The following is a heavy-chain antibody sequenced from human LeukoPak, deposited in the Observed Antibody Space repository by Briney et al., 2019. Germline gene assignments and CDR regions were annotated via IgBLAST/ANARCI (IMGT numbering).Heavy chain of an antibody. CDR1: GRSISSCDYY. CDR3: ARAIGDNGFDY. V-gene: IGHV4-30-4*02. D-gene: IGHD2-21*02. Sequence: PSDTLSLTCTVSGRSISSCDYYWRWIRQPPGKALEWIGYIYYSGSSYYNPSLKSRVTISVDTSKNQFSLKLSSVTAADTAVYYCARAIGDNGFDYWGQGTLVTVSS. CDR2: IYYSGSS. J-gene: IGHJ4*02.